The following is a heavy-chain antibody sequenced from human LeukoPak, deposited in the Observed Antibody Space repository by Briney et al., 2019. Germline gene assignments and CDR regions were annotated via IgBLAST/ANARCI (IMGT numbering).Heavy chain of an antibody. Sequence: ASVKVSCKASGYSFISYYMRWVRQAPGQGLEWMGWISAYNGYTDYAQKFQFRVTMTTDTSTSTAYMELRSLRSDDTAVYYCARDKAVTTEVTQHFQHWGQGTLVTVSS. V-gene: IGHV1-18*04. CDR2: ISAYNGYT. D-gene: IGHD4-23*01. J-gene: IGHJ1*01. CDR3: ARDKAVTTEVTQHFQH. CDR1: GYSFISYY.